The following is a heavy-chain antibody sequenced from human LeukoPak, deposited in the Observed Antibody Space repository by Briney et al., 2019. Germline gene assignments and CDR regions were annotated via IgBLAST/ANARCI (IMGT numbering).Heavy chain of an antibody. CDR1: GYTFTSYG. Sequence: ASVKVSCKASGYTFTSYGISWVRRAPGQGLEWMGWISAYNGNTNYAQKLQGRVTMTTDTSTSTAYMELRSLRSDDTAVYYCARERGRGYCSSTSCYWDYYYGMDVWGKGTTVTVSS. V-gene: IGHV1-18*04. J-gene: IGHJ6*04. CDR3: ARERGRGYCSSTSCYWDYYYGMDV. CDR2: ISAYNGNT. D-gene: IGHD2-2*01.